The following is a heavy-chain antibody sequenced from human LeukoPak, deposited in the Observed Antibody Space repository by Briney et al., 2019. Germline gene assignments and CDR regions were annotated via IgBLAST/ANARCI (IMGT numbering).Heavy chain of an antibody. CDR2: IIPIFGIA. J-gene: IGHJ6*02. CDR1: GGTFSSYA. V-gene: IGHV1-69*13. CDR3: ARDAWQNWKSGANHYYYGLDV. Sequence: SVKVSCKASGGTFSSYAVSWVRQAPGQGLEWMGGIIPIFGIANYAQKFQDRVTITADVSTGATYMELSGLRSEDTAVYYCARDAWQNWKSGANHYYYGLDVWGQGTTVTVSS. D-gene: IGHD1-1*01.